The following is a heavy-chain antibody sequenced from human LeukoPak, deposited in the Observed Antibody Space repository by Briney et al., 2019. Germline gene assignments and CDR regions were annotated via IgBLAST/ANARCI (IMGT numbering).Heavy chain of an antibody. V-gene: IGHV4-34*01. CDR1: GGSFSGYY. CDR2: INHSGST. Sequence: SETLSLTCAVYGGSFSGYYWSWIRQPPGEGLEWIGEINHSGSTNYNPSLKSRVTISVDTSKNQFSLKLSSVTAADTAVYYCARGVDGYNYPFDYWGQGTLVTVSS. J-gene: IGHJ4*02. D-gene: IGHD5-24*01. CDR3: ARGVDGYNYPFDY.